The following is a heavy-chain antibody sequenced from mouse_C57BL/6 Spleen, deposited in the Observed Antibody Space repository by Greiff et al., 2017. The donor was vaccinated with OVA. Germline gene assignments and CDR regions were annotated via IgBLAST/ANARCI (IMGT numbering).Heavy chain of an antibody. V-gene: IGHV1-26*01. Sequence: VQLQQSGPELVKPGASVKISCKASGYTFTDYYMNWVKQSHGKSLEWIGDINPNNGGTSYNQKFKGKATLTVDKSSSTAYMRLRSLTSEDSAVYYCAGGYYSNYGDWGKGTTLTVSS. CDR3: AGGYYSNYGD. CDR1: GYTFTDYY. CDR2: INPNNGGT. J-gene: IGHJ2*01. D-gene: IGHD2-5*01.